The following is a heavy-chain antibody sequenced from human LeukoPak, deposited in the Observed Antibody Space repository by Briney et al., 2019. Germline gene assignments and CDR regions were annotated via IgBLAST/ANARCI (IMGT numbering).Heavy chain of an antibody. Sequence: GGSLRLSCAASGFTVSSNYMSWVRQAPGKGLEWVSLIYSGGSTYYPDSVKGRFTISRDSSKNTLYLQMNSLRAEDTAVYYCARGKGGSSPFDHWGQGTLVTVSS. CDR3: ARGKGGSSPFDH. D-gene: IGHD1-26*01. CDR2: IYSGGST. CDR1: GFTVSSNY. V-gene: IGHV3-66*01. J-gene: IGHJ4*02.